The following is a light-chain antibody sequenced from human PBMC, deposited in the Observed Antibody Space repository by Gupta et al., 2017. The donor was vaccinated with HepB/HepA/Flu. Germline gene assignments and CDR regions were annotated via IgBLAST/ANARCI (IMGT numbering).Light chain of an antibody. CDR3: SSYTNTTTLMV. CDR1: SSDY. V-gene: IGLV2-14*01. CDR2: NVS. Sequence: SAPPPPSSLSASPGHTITITCPGTSSDYVSWYQQYPGKAPKLLIYNVSDRPSGVSHRFSGSKSGNTASLSISGLQTEDEAYYYCSSYTNTTTLMVFGGGTKLTVL. J-gene: IGLJ3*02.